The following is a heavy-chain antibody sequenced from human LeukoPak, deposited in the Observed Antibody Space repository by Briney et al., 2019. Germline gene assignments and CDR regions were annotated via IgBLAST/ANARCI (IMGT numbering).Heavy chain of an antibody. J-gene: IGHJ4*02. Sequence: GGSLRLSCAASGFTFSSYAMSWVRQAPGKGLEWVSAISGSGGSTYYADSVKGRFTISRDNSKNTLYLQMNSLRAEDTAVYYCAALVRSEGYFDYWGQGTLVTVSS. CDR3: AALVRSEGYFDY. D-gene: IGHD4-17*01. CDR1: GFTFSSYA. CDR2: ISGSGGST. V-gene: IGHV3-23*01.